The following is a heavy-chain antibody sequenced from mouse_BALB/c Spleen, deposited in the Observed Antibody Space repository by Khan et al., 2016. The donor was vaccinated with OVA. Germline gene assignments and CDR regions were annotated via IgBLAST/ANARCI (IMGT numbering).Heavy chain of an antibody. V-gene: IGHV5-6-5*01. CDR1: GFTFSSYA. CDR3: ARGYGFDY. D-gene: IGHD2-10*02. Sequence: EVKLQESGGGLVKPGGSLKLSCAASGFTFSSYAMSWVRQTPEKRLEWVASISSGGSTYYPDSVKGRFTISRDNARNILYLQMSSLRSEDTAMYYWARGYGFDYWGQGTTLTVSS. J-gene: IGHJ2*01. CDR2: ISSGGST.